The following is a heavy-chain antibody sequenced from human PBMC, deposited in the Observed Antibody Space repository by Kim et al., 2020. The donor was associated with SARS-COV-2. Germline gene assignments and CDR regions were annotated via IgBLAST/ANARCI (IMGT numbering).Heavy chain of an antibody. D-gene: IGHD3-10*01. J-gene: IGHJ4*02. Sequence: YANSVKGRFTISRDNSKNTLYLQMGSLRAEDMAVYYCASSLWFGEAHFDYWGQGTLVTVSS. CDR3: ASSLWFGEAHFDY. V-gene: IGHV3-64*01.